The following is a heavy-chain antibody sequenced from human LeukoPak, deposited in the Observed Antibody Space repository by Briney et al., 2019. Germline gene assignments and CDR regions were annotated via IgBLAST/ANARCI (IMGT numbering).Heavy chain of an antibody. D-gene: IGHD1-1*01. CDR3: ARQVNWNDYYGMDV. J-gene: IGHJ6*02. Sequence: SETLSLTCSVSGGSISGYFWSWIRQPPGKGLEWIGYIYDSGTTKYNPSLESRVTISLDTSKNQFSLKLISVTAADTAVYYCARQVNWNDYYGMDVWGQGTTVTVSS. V-gene: IGHV4-59*08. CDR1: GGSISGYF. CDR2: IYDSGTT.